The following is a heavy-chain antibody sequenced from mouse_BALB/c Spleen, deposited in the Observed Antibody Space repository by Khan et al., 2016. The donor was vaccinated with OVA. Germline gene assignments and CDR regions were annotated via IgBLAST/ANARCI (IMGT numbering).Heavy chain of an antibody. V-gene: IGHV5-6*01. D-gene: IGHD1-1*01. CDR3: SRLAYYYNSEGFAY. CDR1: GFTFSTYG. CDR2: ISTGGHYT. Sequence: EVQLQESGGDLVKPGGSLKLSCAVSGFTFSTYGMSWVRQTPDMRLEWVATISTGGHYTYYPDSVKGRFTISRDNAMNTLYLQMGILKSDDTAIYYCSRLAYYYNSEGFAYWGQGTLVAVSA. J-gene: IGHJ3*01.